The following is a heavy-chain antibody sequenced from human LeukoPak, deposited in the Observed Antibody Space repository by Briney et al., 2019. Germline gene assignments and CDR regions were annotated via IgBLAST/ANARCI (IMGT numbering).Heavy chain of an antibody. V-gene: IGHV4-39*02. Sequence: PSETLSLTCTVSGGSISSRPYSWGWIRQSPGKGLEWIGSIYYSGSTYYKPSLKSRLTISVDTSKNHFSLKLSSVTAADTAVYYCARNRYYYGSRNYGVPTWFDPWGQGTLVTVSS. CDR1: GGSISSRPYS. J-gene: IGHJ5*02. D-gene: IGHD3-10*01. CDR2: IYYSGST. CDR3: ARNRYYYGSRNYGVPTWFDP.